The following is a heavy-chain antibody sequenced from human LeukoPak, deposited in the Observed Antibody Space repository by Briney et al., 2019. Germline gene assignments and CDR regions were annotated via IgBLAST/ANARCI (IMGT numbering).Heavy chain of an antibody. Sequence: GGSLTLSCPVSGFSVSSNYISCVRQAAGKGREGVAVIYRGGSTYYADSVKGRFTISRDSSKNTLYLQRNSLRAEDTAVYYCARAVGGLSGYYGMDVWGQGTTVTVSS. CDR2: IYRGGST. J-gene: IGHJ6*02. V-gene: IGHV3-53*01. CDR1: GFSVSSNY. CDR3: ARAVGGLSGYYGMDV. D-gene: IGHD3-10*01.